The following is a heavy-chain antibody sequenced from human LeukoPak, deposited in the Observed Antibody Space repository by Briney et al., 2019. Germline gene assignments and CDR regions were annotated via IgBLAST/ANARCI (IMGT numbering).Heavy chain of an antibody. CDR1: GYTFTSYG. D-gene: IGHD3-3*01. J-gene: IGHJ4*02. CDR2: IIPIFGTA. Sequence: GASVKVSCKASGYTFTSYGISWVRQAPGQGLEWMGGIIPIFGTANYAQKFQGRVTITADESTSTAYMELSSLRSEDTAVYYCARGFYGGLDYWGQGTLVTVSS. CDR3: ARGFYGGLDY. V-gene: IGHV1-69*13.